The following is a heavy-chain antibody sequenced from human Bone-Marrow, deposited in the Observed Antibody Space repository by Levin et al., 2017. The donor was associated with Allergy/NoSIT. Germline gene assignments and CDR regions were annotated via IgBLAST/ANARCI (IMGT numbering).Heavy chain of an antibody. CDR1: GFTFSSYE. J-gene: IGHJ4*02. D-gene: IGHD5-18*01. CDR3: ARKRAYSYGYGGLDH. V-gene: IGHV3-48*03. Sequence: PGGSLRLSCVDSGFTFSSYEMNWVRQAPGKGLEWISYISSSGTIKYYADSVKGRFTISRDNAKKSLNLQMNSLRAEDTAVYYCARKRAYSYGYGGLDHWGQGTLVTVSS. CDR2: ISSSGTIK.